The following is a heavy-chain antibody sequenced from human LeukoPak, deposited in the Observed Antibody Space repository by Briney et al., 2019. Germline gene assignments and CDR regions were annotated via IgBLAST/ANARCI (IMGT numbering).Heavy chain of an antibody. D-gene: IGHD6-6*01. CDR1: GFTFTTYW. Sequence: PGGSLRLSCAASGFTFTTYWMGWVRQAPGKGLEWVANIKQDGSEKYYVDSVKGRFTISRDNAKNSLSLQMNTLRAEDTAVYYCAAHPSSAYWGRGTLVTVSS. CDR2: IKQDGSEK. J-gene: IGHJ4*02. V-gene: IGHV3-7*03. CDR3: AAHPSSAY.